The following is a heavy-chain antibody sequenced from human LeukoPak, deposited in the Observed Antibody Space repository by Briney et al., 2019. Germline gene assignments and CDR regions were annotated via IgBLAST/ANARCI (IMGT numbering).Heavy chain of an antibody. D-gene: IGHD5-18*01. V-gene: IGHV3-48*03. Sequence: GGSLRLSCAASGSTFSSYEMDWVRQAPGKGLEWVSYISSSGSTIYYADSVKGRFTISRDNAKNSLYLQMNSLRAEDTAVYYCARSYSYGGIHYWGQGTLVTVSS. CDR1: GSTFSSYE. J-gene: IGHJ4*02. CDR3: ARSYSYGGIHY. CDR2: ISSSGSTI.